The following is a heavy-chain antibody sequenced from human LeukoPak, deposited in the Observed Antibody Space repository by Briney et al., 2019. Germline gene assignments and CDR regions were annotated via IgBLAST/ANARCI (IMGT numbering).Heavy chain of an antibody. V-gene: IGHV3-9*01. CDR3: ARGEGAAGT. Sequence: GGSLRLSCAASGFTFDDYAMHWVRQAPGKGLEWVSGISWNSGSIGYADSVKGRFTISRDNAKNSLYLQMNSLRAEDTAVYYCARGEGAAGTWGQGTLVTVSS. CDR2: ISWNSGSI. CDR1: GFTFDDYA. J-gene: IGHJ5*02. D-gene: IGHD6-13*01.